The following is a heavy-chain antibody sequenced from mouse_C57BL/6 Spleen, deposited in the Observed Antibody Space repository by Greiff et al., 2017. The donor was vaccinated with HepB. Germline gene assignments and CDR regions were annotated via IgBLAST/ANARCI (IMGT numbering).Heavy chain of an antibody. CDR2: INPNDGTT. D-gene: IGHD2-4*01. V-gene: IGHV1-39*01. CDR1: GYSFTDYN. J-gene: IGHJ3*01. CDR3: ARGYDLSRAWFAY. Sequence: VQLKQPGPELVMPGASVKISCKASGYSFTDYNMHWVKQSNGQSLEWIGVINPNDGTTSYNQKFKGKATLTVDQSSSTAYMQLNSLTSEDSAVYSWARGYDLSRAWFAYWGQGTLVTVSA.